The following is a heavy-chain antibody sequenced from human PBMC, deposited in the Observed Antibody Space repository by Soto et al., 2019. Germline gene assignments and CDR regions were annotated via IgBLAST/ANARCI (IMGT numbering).Heavy chain of an antibody. J-gene: IGHJ3*02. CDR3: ARSTDYGDYHDAFDI. Sequence: ASVKVSCKASGGTFSSYTISWVRQAPGQGLEWMGRIIPILGIANYAQKFQGRVTITADKSTSTAYMELSSLRSEDTAVYYCARSTDYGDYHDAFDIWGQGTMVTVSS. CDR1: GGTFSSYT. CDR2: IIPILGIA. V-gene: IGHV1-69*02. D-gene: IGHD4-17*01.